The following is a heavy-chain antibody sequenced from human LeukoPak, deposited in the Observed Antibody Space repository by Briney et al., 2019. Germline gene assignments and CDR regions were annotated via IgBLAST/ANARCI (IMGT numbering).Heavy chain of an antibody. CDR3: AKDRVYYFDSSGYSCDY. J-gene: IGHJ4*02. V-gene: IGHV3-23*01. Sequence: PGGSLRLSCAASGFTFSNYAMSWVRQAPGKGLEWVSGISCGGGTTYYADSENGRFTSRRDNSKNTLYLQMHSLRAEDTAVYYCAKDRVYYFDSSGYSCDYWGQGSLVTVSS. CDR1: GFTFSNYA. D-gene: IGHD3-22*01. CDR2: ISCGGGTT.